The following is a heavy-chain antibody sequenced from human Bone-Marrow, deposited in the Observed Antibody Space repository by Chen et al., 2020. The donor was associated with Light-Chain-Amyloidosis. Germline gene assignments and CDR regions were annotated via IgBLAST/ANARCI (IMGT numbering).Heavy chain of an antibody. CDR3: ARRRDGYNFDY. CDR2: IYPDDSDA. CDR1: GYTFPNYW. Sequence: GESLKISCKGSGYTFPNYWIGWVRQMPGKGLEWMGVIYPDDSDARYSPSFEGQVTISADKSITIAYLQWRSLKASDTAMYYCARRRDGYNFDYWGQGTLVTVSS. D-gene: IGHD5-12*01. V-gene: IGHV5-51*01. J-gene: IGHJ4*02.